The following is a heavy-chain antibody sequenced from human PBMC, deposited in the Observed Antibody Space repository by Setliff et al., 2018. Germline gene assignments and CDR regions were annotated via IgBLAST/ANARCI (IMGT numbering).Heavy chain of an antibody. Sequence: PSETLSLTCTVSGGSISSHYWTWIRQPAGKGLEWIGRLYTSGDTNYNPSLKSRVSMSLDTSKNQFSPKLSSVTAADTAVYYCARDRVVVLAGRRGFYFDYWGQGTLVTVSS. D-gene: IGHD2-15*01. CDR2: LYTSGDT. CDR1: GGSISSHY. J-gene: IGHJ4*02. V-gene: IGHV4-4*07. CDR3: ARDRVVVLAGRRGFYFDY.